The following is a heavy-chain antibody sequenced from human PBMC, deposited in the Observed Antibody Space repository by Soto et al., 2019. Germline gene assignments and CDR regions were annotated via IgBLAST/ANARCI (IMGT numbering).Heavy chain of an antibody. Sequence: ASVKVSCKASGYTFTSYDINWVRQAPGQGLEWMGRMNPEGGNTGYAQKFQGRVTLTSDTSTSTVYMELSSLRFEDTALFYCARDLAAGDLWGQGTLVTVSS. CDR2: MNPEGGNT. CDR3: ARDLAAGDL. CDR1: GYTFTSYD. D-gene: IGHD6-13*01. V-gene: IGHV1-8*01. J-gene: IGHJ5*02.